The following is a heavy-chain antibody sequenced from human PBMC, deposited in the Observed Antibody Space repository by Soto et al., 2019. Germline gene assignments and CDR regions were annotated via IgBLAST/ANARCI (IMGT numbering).Heavy chain of an antibody. J-gene: IGHJ4*02. CDR1: GFTFSSYS. D-gene: IGHD2-8*02. CDR3: ATFASGLFDY. CDR2: ISSSSSTI. Sequence: EVQLVESGGGLVQPGGSLRLSCAASGFTFSSYSMNWVRQAPGKGLEWVSYISSSSSTIYYADSVKGRFTISRDNAKNSLYLQMNSLRAEDTAVYYCATFASGLFDYWGQGTLVTVSS. V-gene: IGHV3-48*01.